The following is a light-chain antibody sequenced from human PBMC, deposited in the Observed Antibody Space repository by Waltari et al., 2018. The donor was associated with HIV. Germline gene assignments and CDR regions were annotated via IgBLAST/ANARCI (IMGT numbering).Light chain of an antibody. V-gene: IGLV1-40*01. CDR2: GNS. CDR3: QSYDSSLSGSVV. CDR1: SSNIGAGYA. Sequence: QSVLPQPPSVSGAPGQRVTISCTGSSSNIGAGYAVHWYQQLPGTAPKLLIYGNSNRPSGVPDRFSGSKSGTSASLAITRLQAEDEADYYCQSYDSSLSGSVVFGGGTKLTVL. J-gene: IGLJ2*01.